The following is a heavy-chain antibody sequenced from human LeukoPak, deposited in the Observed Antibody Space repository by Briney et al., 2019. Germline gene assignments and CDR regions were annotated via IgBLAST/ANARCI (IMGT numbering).Heavy chain of an antibody. CDR2: FNPEDGEI. J-gene: IGHJ4*02. V-gene: IGHV1-24*01. CDR3: ATRVAYDDIVVLPAAAHFDY. D-gene: IGHD2-2*01. Sequence: ASVTVSCKVSGYSLSEFSMHWVRQAPGKGLEWMGGFNPEDGEIITAQKFQGRVTLTDDASTRTAYMELSSLRSEDTAVYYCATRVAYDDIVVLPAAAHFDYWCQGTLVTVPS. CDR1: GYSLSEFS.